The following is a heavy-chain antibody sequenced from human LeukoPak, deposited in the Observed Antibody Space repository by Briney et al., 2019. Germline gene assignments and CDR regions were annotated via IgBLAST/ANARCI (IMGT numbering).Heavy chain of an antibody. CDR2: INRDGSGR. V-gene: IGHV3-7*01. CDR1: GFTFSSYW. J-gene: IGHJ2*01. D-gene: IGHD1-26*01. Sequence: GGSLRLSCAASGFTFSSYWMSWVRQAPGKGLEWVANINRDGSGRYYVDSVKGRFTISRDNAKNSLYLQMNSLRAEDTAVYYCARVVGAGYFDLWGRGTLVTVSS. CDR3: ARVVGAGYFDL.